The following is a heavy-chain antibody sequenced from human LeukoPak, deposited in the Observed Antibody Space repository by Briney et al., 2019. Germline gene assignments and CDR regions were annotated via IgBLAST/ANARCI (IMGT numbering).Heavy chain of an antibody. V-gene: IGHV3-23*01. CDR1: GFTFSSYA. CDR2: ISGSGGST. D-gene: IGHD3-16*02. Sequence: GGSLRLSCAASGFTFSSYAMSWVRQAPGKGLEWVSAISGSGGSTYYADSVKGRFTISRDNSKNTLYVQMNSLRAEDTAVYYCAKWLEGYVWGSYPDYWGQGTLVTVSS. CDR3: AKWLEGYVWGSYPDY. J-gene: IGHJ4*02.